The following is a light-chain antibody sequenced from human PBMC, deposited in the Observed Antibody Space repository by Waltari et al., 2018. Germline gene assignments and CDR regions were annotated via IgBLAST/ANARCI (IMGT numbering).Light chain of an antibody. CDR2: KAS. J-gene: IGKJ4*01. CDR3: QQYDSYPRT. V-gene: IGKV1-5*03. CDR1: QSISSW. Sequence: DIQMTQSPSTLSASVGDRVTITCRASQSISSWLAWYQQKPGKAPNLLIYKASNLESGVPSRFSSSGSGTEFTLTISSLQPDDFATYSCQQYDSYPRTFGGGTKVEIK.